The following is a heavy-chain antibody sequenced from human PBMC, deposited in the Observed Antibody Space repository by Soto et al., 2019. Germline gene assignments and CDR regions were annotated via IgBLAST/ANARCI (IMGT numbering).Heavy chain of an antibody. D-gene: IGHD4-17*01. CDR3: AIVMWLYGDYDAFDI. Sequence: EVQLVESGGGLVKPGGSLRLSCAASGFTFSSYSMNWVRQAPGKGLEWVSSISSSSSYIYYADSVKGRFTISRDNAKSSLYLQMNSLRANNTAVYYCAIVMWLYGDYDAFDIWGQGTMVTVSS. V-gene: IGHV3-21*01. J-gene: IGHJ3*02. CDR2: ISSSSSYI. CDR1: GFTFSSYS.